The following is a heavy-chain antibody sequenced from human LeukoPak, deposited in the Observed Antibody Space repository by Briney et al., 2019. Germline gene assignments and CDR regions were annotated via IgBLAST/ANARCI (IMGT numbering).Heavy chain of an antibody. J-gene: IGHJ4*02. Sequence: PGRSLGLSCGASGFTFSSCGMHWVRQAPGKGLEWVAAISYDGSDKYYADSVKGRFTISRDNSKNTVYLQMNSLRADDTAVYYCAKDREVPALDYWGQGTLVTVSS. CDR3: AKDREVPALDY. D-gene: IGHD1-1*01. CDR1: GFTFSSCG. CDR2: ISYDGSDK. V-gene: IGHV3-30*18.